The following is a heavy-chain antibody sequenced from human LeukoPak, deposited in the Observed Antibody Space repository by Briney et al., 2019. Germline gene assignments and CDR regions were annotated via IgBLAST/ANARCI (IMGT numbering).Heavy chain of an antibody. Sequence: GGSLRLSCAASGFTFNIFGMNWVRQAPGKGLEWVSSISSNATNIYYAASVKGRFTISRANAKNSLFQEMTSLRAEDTAVYYCARDGSSSGDCWGQGTLVTVSS. CDR1: GFTFNIFG. J-gene: IGHJ4*02. D-gene: IGHD3-22*01. V-gene: IGHV3-21*01. CDR2: ISSNATNI. CDR3: ARDGSSSGDC.